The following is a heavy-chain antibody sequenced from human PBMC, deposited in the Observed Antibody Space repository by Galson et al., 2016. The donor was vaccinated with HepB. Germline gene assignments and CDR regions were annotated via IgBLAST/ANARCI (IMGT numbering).Heavy chain of an antibody. D-gene: IGHD4-17*01. V-gene: IGHV3-11*01. J-gene: IGHJ3*01. Sequence: SLRLSCAASGFSFSNYHMNWIRQAPGKGLEWVSYISTSGDSMLYADSVRGRFTISRDNVKKSLYLQMTNLRAEDTAVYYCARDLPDDSVEYFDVFDFWGQGTMVTVSS. CDR3: ARDLPDDSVEYFDVFDF. CDR2: ISTSGDSM. CDR1: GFSFSNYH.